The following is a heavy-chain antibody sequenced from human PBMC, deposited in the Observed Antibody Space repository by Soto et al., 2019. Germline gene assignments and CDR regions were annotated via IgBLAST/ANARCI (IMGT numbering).Heavy chain of an antibody. CDR3: ARIPSPHYYYYMDV. CDR2: IFSNDEK. V-gene: IGHV2-26*01. J-gene: IGHJ6*03. Sequence: SWVRQAPGKALEWLAHIFSNDEKSYNTSLKSRLTISKDTSKSQVVLTMTNMDPVDTATYYCARIPSPHYYYYMDVWGKGTTVTVSS.